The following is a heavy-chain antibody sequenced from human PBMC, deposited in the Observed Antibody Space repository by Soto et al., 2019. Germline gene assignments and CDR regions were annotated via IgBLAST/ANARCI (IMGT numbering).Heavy chain of an antibody. CDR2: ISSSGSTI. D-gene: IGHD2-2*01. CDR1: GFTFSDYY. V-gene: IGHV3-11*01. J-gene: IGHJ6*03. CDR3: AREYCSSTSCYFSLRYYYYYYMDV. Sequence: PGGSLRLSCAASGFTFSDYYMSWIRQAPGKGLEWVSYISSSGSTIYYADSVKGRFTISRDNAKNSLYLQMNSLRAEDTAVYYCAREYCSSTSCYFSLRYYYYYYMDVWGKGTTVTVSS.